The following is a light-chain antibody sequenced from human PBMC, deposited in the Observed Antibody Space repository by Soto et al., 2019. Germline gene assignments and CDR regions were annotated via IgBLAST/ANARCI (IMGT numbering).Light chain of an antibody. Sequence: SYELTQPPSVSVAPGQTAKFTCGGTNIGSKSVHWYQQKPGQAPVLVVYDNGDRPSGIPERFSGSDSGNTATLTISRVEVGDEADYFCQVWDTGSDHVVFGGGTKVTVL. CDR2: DNG. CDR3: QVWDTGSDHVV. J-gene: IGLJ2*01. V-gene: IGLV3-21*02. CDR1: NIGSKS.